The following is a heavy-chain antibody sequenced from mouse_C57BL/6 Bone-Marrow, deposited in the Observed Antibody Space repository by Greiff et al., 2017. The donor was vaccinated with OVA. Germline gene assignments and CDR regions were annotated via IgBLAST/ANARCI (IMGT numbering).Heavy chain of an antibody. Sequence: QVQLQQSGAELARPGASVKLSCKASGYTFTSYGISWVKQRTGQGLEWIGEIYPRSGNTYYNEKFKGKATLTADKSSSTAYMELRSLTSEDSAVDFCAREKGYWYFDVWGTGTTVTVSS. CDR1: GYTFTSYG. CDR3: AREKGYWYFDV. V-gene: IGHV1-81*01. J-gene: IGHJ1*03. CDR2: IYPRSGNT.